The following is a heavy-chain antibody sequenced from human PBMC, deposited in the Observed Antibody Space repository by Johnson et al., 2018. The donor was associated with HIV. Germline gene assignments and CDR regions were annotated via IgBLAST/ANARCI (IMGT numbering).Heavy chain of an antibody. CDR3: ARDGESQQLPLGDAFDV. V-gene: IGHV3-66*01. CDR2: IYSGGST. CDR1: GFSVSNNY. J-gene: IGHJ3*01. D-gene: IGHD6-13*01. Sequence: EVQLVESGGGLVKPGGSLRLSCAASGFSVSNNYMNWVRQAPGKGLEWVSVIYSGGSTYYADSVRGRFTISRDNSRNTLYLQMNSLRAEDTAMYYCARDGESQQLPLGDAFDVWGQGTMVTVSS.